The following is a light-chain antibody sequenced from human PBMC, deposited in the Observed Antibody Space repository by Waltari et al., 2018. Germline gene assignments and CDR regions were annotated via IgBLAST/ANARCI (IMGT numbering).Light chain of an antibody. CDR3: CSYTITNTYV. Sequence: QSALTQPASVSGSPGQSITISCTGTSSSVGAYNCFSWYQQHPGKAPILIIYDVNNRPSGVSTRFSGSKSGSTASLTISGLQAEDESDYYCCSYTITNTYVFGTGTKVTVL. CDR2: DVN. J-gene: IGLJ1*01. CDR1: SSSVGAYNC. V-gene: IGLV2-14*03.